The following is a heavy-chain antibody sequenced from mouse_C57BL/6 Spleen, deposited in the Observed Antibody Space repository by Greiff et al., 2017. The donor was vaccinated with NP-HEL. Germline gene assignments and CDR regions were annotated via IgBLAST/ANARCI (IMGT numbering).Heavy chain of an antibody. CDR1: GYTFTDYE. CDR3: TRRGVLRGAMDY. Sequence: QVQLQQSGAELVRPGASVTLSCKASGYTFTDYEMHWVKQTPVHGLEWIGAIDPETGGTAYNQKFKGKAILTADKSSSTAYMELRSLTSEDSAVYYCTRRGVLRGAMDYWGQGTSVTVSS. J-gene: IGHJ4*01. CDR2: IDPETGGT. V-gene: IGHV1-15*01. D-gene: IGHD1-1*01.